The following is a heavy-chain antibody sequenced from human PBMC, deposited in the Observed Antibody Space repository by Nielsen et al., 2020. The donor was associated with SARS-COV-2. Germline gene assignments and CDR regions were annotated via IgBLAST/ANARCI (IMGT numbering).Heavy chain of an antibody. CDR3: AKETVVAAGMDV. CDR1: GFTFSSYA. D-gene: IGHD2-15*01. Sequence: GESLKISCAASGFTFSSYAMSWVRQAPGKGLEWVSTISGSGGGTYYADSVKGRFTISRDNAKNSLYLQMNSLRAEDTALYYCAKETVVAAGMDVWGQGTTVTVSS. V-gene: IGHV3-23*01. J-gene: IGHJ6*02. CDR2: ISGSGGGT.